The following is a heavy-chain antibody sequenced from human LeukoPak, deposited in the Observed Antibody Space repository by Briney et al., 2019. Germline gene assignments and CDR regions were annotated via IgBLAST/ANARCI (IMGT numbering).Heavy chain of an antibody. CDR2: IYISGST. V-gene: IGHV4-4*07. Sequence: SETLPLTCTVSGGSISNYYWSWIRQPAGKGLEWIGRIYISGSTNYNPSLKSRVTMSVDTSKNQFSLKLSSVTAADAAVYYCARDMVRGVINWFDPWGQGTLVTVSS. D-gene: IGHD3-10*01. CDR1: GGSISNYY. CDR3: ARDMVRGVINWFDP. J-gene: IGHJ5*02.